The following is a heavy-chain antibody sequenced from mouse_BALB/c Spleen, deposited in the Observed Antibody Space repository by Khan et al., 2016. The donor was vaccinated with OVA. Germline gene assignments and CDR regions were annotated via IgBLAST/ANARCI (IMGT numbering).Heavy chain of an antibody. CDR1: GFNITDTY. CDR2: IDPANGNT. J-gene: IGHJ2*01. V-gene: IGHV14-3*02. Sequence: VQLQQSGAELVKPGASVKLSCTASGFNITDTYMHWVKQRPAQGLEWIGGIDPANGNTKYDPKFQGKATITADKSSNTAYLQLSSLTSEDTAVCCCARINEWGQGTPLTVSS. CDR3: ARINE.